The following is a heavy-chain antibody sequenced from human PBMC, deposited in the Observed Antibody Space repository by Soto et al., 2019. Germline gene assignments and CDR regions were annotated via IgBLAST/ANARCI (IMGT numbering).Heavy chain of an antibody. D-gene: IGHD4-4*01. J-gene: IGHJ4*02. Sequence: SETLSLTCTVSGNSSSGTSSFWAWIRQPPGKNLEWIGSVYYTGSTYYNSSLKSRVSISIDTSKNQFSLSLNSVTAADTAVYYCTRRVRSTGLLDYWGQGALVTVSS. CDR1: GNSSSGTSSF. CDR3: TRRVRSTGLLDY. CDR2: VYYTGST. V-gene: IGHV4-39*01.